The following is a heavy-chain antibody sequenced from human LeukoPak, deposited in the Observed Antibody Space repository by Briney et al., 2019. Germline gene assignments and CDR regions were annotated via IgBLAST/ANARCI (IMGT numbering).Heavy chain of an antibody. J-gene: IGHJ5*02. Sequence: ASVTVSCKGSGYTFTSYGISWVRQAPGQGLEWTGWISAYNGNTNYAQKLQGRVTMTTDTSTSTAYMELRSLRSDDTAVYYCARDPGSGSQFSYWFDPWGQGTLVTVSS. V-gene: IGHV1-18*04. CDR3: ARDPGSGSQFSYWFDP. CDR2: ISAYNGNT. CDR1: GYTFTSYG. D-gene: IGHD3-10*01.